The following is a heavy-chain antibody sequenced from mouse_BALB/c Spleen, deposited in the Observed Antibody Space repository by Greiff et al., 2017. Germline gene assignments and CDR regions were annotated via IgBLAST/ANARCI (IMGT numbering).Heavy chain of an antibody. V-gene: IGHV14-3*02. Sequence: VQLKQSGAELVKPGASVKLSCTASGFNIKDTYMHWVKQRPEQGLEWIGRIDPANGNTKYDPKFQGKATITADTSSNTAYLQLSSLTSEDTAVYYCARIWDYDYDEGWFAYWGQGTLVTVSA. D-gene: IGHD2-4*01. J-gene: IGHJ3*01. CDR3: ARIWDYDYDEGWFAY. CDR2: IDPANGNT. CDR1: GFNIKDTY.